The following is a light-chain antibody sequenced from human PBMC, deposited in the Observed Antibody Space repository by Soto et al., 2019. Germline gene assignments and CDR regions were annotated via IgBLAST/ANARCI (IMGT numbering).Light chain of an antibody. CDR1: QSVLYSSNNKNY. CDR3: QQDYSTPLT. CDR2: WAS. Sequence: DIVMTQSPDSLAVSLGERATINCKSSQSVLYSSNNKNYLAWYQQKPGQPPKLLIYWASTRESGVPDRFSGSGSGTDFTLTISSRQAEDVAVYYCQQDYSTPLTFGQGTKVEIK. J-gene: IGKJ1*01. V-gene: IGKV4-1*01.